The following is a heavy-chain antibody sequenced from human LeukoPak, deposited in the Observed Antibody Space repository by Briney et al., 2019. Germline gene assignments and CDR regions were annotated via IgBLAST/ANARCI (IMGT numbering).Heavy chain of an antibody. CDR2: ISWNSGSI. D-gene: IGHD1-26*01. Sequence: PGRSLRLSCAASGFTFDDYAMHWVRQAPGKGLEWVSGISWNSGSIGYADSVKGRFTISRDNAKNSLYLQMNSLRAEDTALYYCAKAGEDRWELLPSWGQGTPVTVSS. V-gene: IGHV3-9*01. CDR1: GFTFDDYA. J-gene: IGHJ4*02. CDR3: AKAGEDRWELLPS.